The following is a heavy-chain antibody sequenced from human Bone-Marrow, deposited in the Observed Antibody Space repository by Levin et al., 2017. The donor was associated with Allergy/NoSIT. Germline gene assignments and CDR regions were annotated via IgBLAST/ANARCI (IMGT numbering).Heavy chain of an antibody. J-gene: IGHJ6*03. V-gene: IGHV3-53*01. CDR3: ARDRTGYGDYYYYYYMDV. CDR2: IYSGGST. D-gene: IGHD4-17*01. Sequence: GGSLRLSCAASGFTVSSNYMSWVRQAPGKGLEWVSVIYSGGSTYYADSVKGRFTISRDNSKNTLYLQMNSLRAEDTAVYYCARDRTGYGDYYYYYYMDVWGKGTTVTVSS. CDR1: GFTVSSNY.